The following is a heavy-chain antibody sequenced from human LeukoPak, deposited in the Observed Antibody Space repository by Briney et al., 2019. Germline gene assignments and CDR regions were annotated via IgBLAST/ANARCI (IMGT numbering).Heavy chain of an antibody. Sequence: GRSLRLSCAASGFTFSSYGMHWVRQAPGKGLEWVAVIWYDGSNKYYADSVKGRFTISRDNSKNTLYLQMNSLRAEDTAVYYCANSRYSSSWSHAFDIWGQGTMVTVSS. CDR1: GFTFSSYG. D-gene: IGHD6-13*01. V-gene: IGHV3-33*06. J-gene: IGHJ3*02. CDR3: ANSRYSSSWSHAFDI. CDR2: IWYDGSNK.